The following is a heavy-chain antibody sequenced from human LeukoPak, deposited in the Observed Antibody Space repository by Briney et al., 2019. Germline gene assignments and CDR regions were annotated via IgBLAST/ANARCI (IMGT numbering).Heavy chain of an antibody. CDR3: ARVGRVVPAAITYYYYMDV. J-gene: IGHJ6*03. V-gene: IGHV1-18*01. Sequence: ASVKVSCKASGYTFTSYGISWVRQAPGQGLEWMGWISAYNGNTNYAQKLQGKVTMTTDISTSTAYMELRSLRSDDTAVYYCARVGRVVPAAITYYYYMDVWGKGTTVTVSS. D-gene: IGHD2-2*01. CDR2: ISAYNGNT. CDR1: GYTFTSYG.